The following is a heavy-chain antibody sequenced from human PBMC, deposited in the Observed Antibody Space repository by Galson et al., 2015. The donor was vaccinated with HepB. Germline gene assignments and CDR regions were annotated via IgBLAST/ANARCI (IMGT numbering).Heavy chain of an antibody. CDR3: AKSSPIAAAGHY. Sequence: SLRLSCAASGFTFSSYGMHWVRQAPGKGLEWVAVISYDGSNKYYADSVKGRFTISRDNSKNTLYLQMNSLRAEDTAVYYCAKSSPIAAAGHYWGQGTLVTVSS. CDR2: ISYDGSNK. D-gene: IGHD6-13*01. CDR1: GFTFSSYG. V-gene: IGHV3-30*18. J-gene: IGHJ4*02.